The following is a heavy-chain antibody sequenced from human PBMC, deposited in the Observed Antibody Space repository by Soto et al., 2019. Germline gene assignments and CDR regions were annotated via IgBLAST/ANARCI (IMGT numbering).Heavy chain of an antibody. J-gene: IGHJ6*02. V-gene: IGHV3-21*01. Sequence: GGSLRLSCAASGFTFSSYSMNWVRQAPGKGLEWVSSISSSSSYIYYTDSVKGRFTISRDNAKNSLYLQMNSLRAEDTAVYDCARETPPAGDTAMAVYYYYYYYGMDVWGQGTTVTVSS. CDR2: ISSSSSYI. D-gene: IGHD5-18*01. CDR3: ARETPPAGDTAMAVYYYYYYYGMDV. CDR1: GFTFSSYS.